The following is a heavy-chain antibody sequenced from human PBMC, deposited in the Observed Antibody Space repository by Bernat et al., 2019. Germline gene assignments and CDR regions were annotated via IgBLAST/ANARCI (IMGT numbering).Heavy chain of an antibody. D-gene: IGHD2-2*01. J-gene: IGHJ4*02. CDR2: IYYSGST. CDR3: ARSTAAIPGLFDF. CDR1: GGSISNYY. V-gene: IGHV4-59*01. Sequence: QVQLQESGPGLVKPSETLSLTCTVSGGSISNYYWNFIRQSPGKGLELIGYIYYSGSTNYNPSLRSRVTISVDTTNNQFSLKLTSVTAADTAVYYCARSTAAIPGLFDFWGQGNLVTVSS.